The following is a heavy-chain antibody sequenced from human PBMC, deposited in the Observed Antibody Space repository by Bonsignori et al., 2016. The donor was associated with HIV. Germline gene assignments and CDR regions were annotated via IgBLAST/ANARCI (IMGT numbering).Heavy chain of an antibody. Sequence: RQAPGKGLEWIGEINHSGSTNYNPSLKSRVTISVDTSKNQFSLKLTSVTAADTAVYYCARGKLIGDVWGQGTLVTVSS. V-gene: IGHV4-34*01. CDR2: INHSGST. J-gene: IGHJ4*02. D-gene: IGHD7-27*01. CDR3: ARGKLIGDV.